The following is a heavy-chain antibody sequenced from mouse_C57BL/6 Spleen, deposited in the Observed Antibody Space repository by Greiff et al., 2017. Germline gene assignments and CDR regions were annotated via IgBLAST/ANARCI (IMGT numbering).Heavy chain of an antibody. D-gene: IGHD2-3*01. Sequence: EVKLMESGPGLVKPSQSLSLTCSVTGYSITSGYYWNWIRQFPGNKLEWMGYISYDGSNKYNPSLKNRISITRDTSKNQFFLKLNSVTTEDTATYYCARAGLDGYYSFAYWGQGTLVTVSA. CDR3: ARAGLDGYYSFAY. V-gene: IGHV3-6*01. J-gene: IGHJ3*01. CDR1: GYSITSGYY. CDR2: ISYDGSN.